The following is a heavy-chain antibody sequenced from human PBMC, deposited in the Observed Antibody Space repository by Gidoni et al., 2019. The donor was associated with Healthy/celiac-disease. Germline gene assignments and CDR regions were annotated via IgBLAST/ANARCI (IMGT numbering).Heavy chain of an antibody. CDR1: GGSFSGYY. Sequence: QVQLQQWGAGLLKPSATLSLTCAVYGGSFSGYYWSWIRQPPGKGLEWIGEINHSGSTNYNPSLKSRVTISVDTSKNQFSLKLSSVTAADTAVYYCARRTGLVTMVRGTHDYWGQGTLVTVSS. D-gene: IGHD3-10*01. V-gene: IGHV4-34*01. CDR2: INHSGST. J-gene: IGHJ4*02. CDR3: ARRTGLVTMVRGTHDY.